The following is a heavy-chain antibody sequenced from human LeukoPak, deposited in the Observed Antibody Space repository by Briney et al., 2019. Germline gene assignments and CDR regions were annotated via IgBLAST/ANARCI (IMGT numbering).Heavy chain of an antibody. V-gene: IGHV3-21*01. J-gene: IGHJ4*02. CDR3: ARRLPETAVGATHFDY. Sequence: GGSLRLSCAASGFTFSSYSMNWVRQAPGKGLEWVSSITSSSSYIYYADSVKGRLTISRDNAKNSLYLQMNSLRAEDTAVYYCARRLPETAVGATHFDYWGQGTLVTVSS. CDR1: GFTFSSYS. D-gene: IGHD1-26*01. CDR2: ITSSSSYI.